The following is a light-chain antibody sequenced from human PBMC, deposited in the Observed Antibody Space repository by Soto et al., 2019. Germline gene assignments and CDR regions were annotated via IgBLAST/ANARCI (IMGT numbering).Light chain of an antibody. CDR1: SSDVGGYNY. CDR2: EGS. Sequence: QSALTQPASASGSPGQSITISCTGTSSDVGGYNYVSWYQQHPGKAPKLMIYEGSKRPSGVSNRFSGSKSGNTASLTISGLQAEDEADYYCSSYTSSSTRVFGGGTKLTVL. V-gene: IGLV2-14*01. CDR3: SSYTSSSTRV. J-gene: IGLJ3*02.